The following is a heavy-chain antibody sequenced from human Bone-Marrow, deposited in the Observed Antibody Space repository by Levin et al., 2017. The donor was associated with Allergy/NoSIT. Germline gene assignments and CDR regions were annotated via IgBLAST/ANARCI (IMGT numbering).Heavy chain of an antibody. Sequence: GGSLRLSCAASGFTVSSNYMSWVRQAPGKGLEWVSVIYSGGSTYYADSVKGRFTISRDNSKNTLYLQMNSLRAEDTAVYYCARERIYDSSGYYTFDPWGQGTLVTVSS. CDR1: GFTVSSNY. D-gene: IGHD3-22*01. V-gene: IGHV3-53*01. J-gene: IGHJ5*02. CDR2: IYSGGST. CDR3: ARERIYDSSGYYTFDP.